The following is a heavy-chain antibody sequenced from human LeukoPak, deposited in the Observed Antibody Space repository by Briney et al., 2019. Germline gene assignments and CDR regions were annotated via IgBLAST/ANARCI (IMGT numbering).Heavy chain of an antibody. J-gene: IGHJ5*02. D-gene: IGHD3-3*01. Sequence: ASVKVSCKASGYTFTSYYMHWVRQAPGQGLEWMGIINPSGGSTSYAQKFQGRVTMTRDTSTSTVYMELSSLRSEDTAVYYCARAVKEYYDFCSGSNWFDPWGQGTLVTVSS. V-gene: IGHV1-46*01. CDR1: GYTFTSYY. CDR3: ARAVKEYYDFCSGSNWFDP. CDR2: INPSGGST.